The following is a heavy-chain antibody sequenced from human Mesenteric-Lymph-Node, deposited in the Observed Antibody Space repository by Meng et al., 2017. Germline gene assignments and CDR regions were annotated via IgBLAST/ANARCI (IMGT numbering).Heavy chain of an antibody. CDR1: GVSISSSYW. J-gene: IGHJ5*02. CDR3: ARDPMEYSSSS. V-gene: IGHV4-4*02. Sequence: SETLSLTCAVSGVSISSSYWWTWVRQAPGKGLEWIGEIDPIGSTKYNPSLKSRVTISVDTSKNQFSLKLSSVTAADTAVYYCARDPMEYSSSSWGQGTLVTVSS. D-gene: IGHD6-6*01. CDR2: IDPIGST.